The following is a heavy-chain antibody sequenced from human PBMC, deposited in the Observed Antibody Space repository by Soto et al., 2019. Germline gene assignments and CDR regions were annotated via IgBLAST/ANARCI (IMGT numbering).Heavy chain of an antibody. CDR2: ISYDGSNK. J-gene: IGHJ4*02. D-gene: IGHD6-19*01. Sequence: GGSLRLSCAASGFTFSSYGMHWVRQAPGKGLEWVAVISYDGSNKYYADSVKGRFTISRDNSKNTLYLQMNSLRAEDTAVYYCAKDLGSGCYGSYVDYWGQGT. CDR1: GFTFSSYG. V-gene: IGHV3-30*18. CDR3: AKDLGSGCYGSYVDY.